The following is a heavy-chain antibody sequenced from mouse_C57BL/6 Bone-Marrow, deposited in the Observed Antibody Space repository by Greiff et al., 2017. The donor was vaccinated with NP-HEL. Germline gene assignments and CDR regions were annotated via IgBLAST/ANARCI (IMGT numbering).Heavy chain of an antibody. D-gene: IGHD1-1*01. CDR1: GFNIKDYY. J-gene: IGHJ3*01. V-gene: IGHV14-1*01. CDR3: TSYYYGSSYDWFAY. CDR2: IDPEDGDT. Sequence: EVQLQQSGAELVRPGASVKLSCTASGFNIKDYYMHWVKQRPEQGLEWIGRIDPEDGDTEYAPKFQGKATMTADTSSNTAYLQLSSLTSEDTAVYYCTSYYYGSSYDWFAYWGQGTLVTVSA.